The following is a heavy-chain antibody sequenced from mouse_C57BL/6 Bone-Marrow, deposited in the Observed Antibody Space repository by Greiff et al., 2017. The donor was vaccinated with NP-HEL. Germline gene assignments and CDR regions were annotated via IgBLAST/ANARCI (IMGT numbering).Heavy chain of an antibody. V-gene: IGHV1-26*01. CDR3: ARRPIYDGYYVDFDY. CDR2: INPNNGGT. J-gene: IGHJ2*01. D-gene: IGHD2-3*01. Sequence: VQLQQSGPELVKPGASVKISCKASGYTFTDYYMNWVKQSHGKGLEWIGDINPNNGGTSYNQKFKGKATLTVDKSSSTAYMELRSLTSEDSAVYYCARRPIYDGYYVDFDYWGQGTTLTVSS. CDR1: GYTFTDYY.